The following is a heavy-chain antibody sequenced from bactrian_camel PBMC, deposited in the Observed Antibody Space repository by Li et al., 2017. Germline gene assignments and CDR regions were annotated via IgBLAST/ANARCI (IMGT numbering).Heavy chain of an antibody. J-gene: IGHJ6*01. CDR2: VDNSGGT. D-gene: IGHD4*01. V-gene: IGHV3S53*01. CDR3: AAARGFRDPPRTRDFNY. CDR1: ADDYRWNC. Sequence: VQLVESGGGSVQAGGSLRLSCVVSADDYRWNCMGWFRQALGKEREGIASVDNSGGTTYADSVKGRFTISQDNAKNTLYLQMNSLKPEDTSMYYCAAARGFRDPPRTRDFNYWGQGTQVTVS.